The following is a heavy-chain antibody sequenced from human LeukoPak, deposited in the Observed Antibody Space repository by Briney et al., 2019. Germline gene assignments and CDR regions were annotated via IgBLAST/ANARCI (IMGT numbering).Heavy chain of an antibody. J-gene: IGHJ4*02. CDR1: GGSFSGYY. Sequence: SETLSLTCAVYGGSFSGYYWSWIRQPPGKGLEWIGYIYYSGSTNYNPSLKSRVTISVDTSKNQFSLKLSSVTAADTAVYYCARVEMATISLWGQGTLVTVSS. CDR2: IYYSGST. CDR3: ARVEMATISL. V-gene: IGHV4-59*13. D-gene: IGHD5-24*01.